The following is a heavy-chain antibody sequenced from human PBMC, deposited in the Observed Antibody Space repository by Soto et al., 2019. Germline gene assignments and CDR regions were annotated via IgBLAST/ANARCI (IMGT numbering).Heavy chain of an antibody. D-gene: IGHD6-13*01. Sequence: GGSLRLSCAASGFTFSDYYVSWIRQAPGKGLEWVSYISSSGSTIYYADSVKGRFTISRDNAKNSLYLQMNSLRAEGTAVYYCARDHSSSWFGYYYGMDVWGQGTTVTVSS. CDR1: GFTFSDYY. J-gene: IGHJ6*02. CDR2: ISSSGSTI. CDR3: ARDHSSSWFGYYYGMDV. V-gene: IGHV3-11*01.